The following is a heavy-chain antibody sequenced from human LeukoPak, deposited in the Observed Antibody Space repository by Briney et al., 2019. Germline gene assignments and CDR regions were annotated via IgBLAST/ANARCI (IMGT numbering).Heavy chain of an antibody. V-gene: IGHV4-59*05. CDR3: ARERELQFQH. CDR2: IYYSGST. CDR1: GGSISSYY. J-gene: IGHJ1*01. D-gene: IGHD1-26*01. Sequence: PSETLSLTCTVSGGSISSYYWSWIRQPPGKGLEWIGSIYYSGSTYYNPSLKSRVTISVDTSKNQFSLKLSSVTAADTAVYYCARERELQFQHWGQGTLVTVSS.